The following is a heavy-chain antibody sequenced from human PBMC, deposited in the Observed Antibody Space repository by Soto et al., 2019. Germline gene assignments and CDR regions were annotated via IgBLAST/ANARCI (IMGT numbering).Heavy chain of an antibody. J-gene: IGHJ5*02. CDR2: ISAYNGNT. CDR1: GYTFASYG. CDR3: ARDEQWLEGTNWFDP. D-gene: IGHD6-19*01. V-gene: IGHV1-18*01. Sequence: ASVKVSCKASGYTFASYGISWVRQAPGQGLEWMGWISAYNGNTNYAQKPQGRVTMTTDTSTSTAYVELRSLRSDDTAVYYCARDEQWLEGTNWFDPWGQGTLV.